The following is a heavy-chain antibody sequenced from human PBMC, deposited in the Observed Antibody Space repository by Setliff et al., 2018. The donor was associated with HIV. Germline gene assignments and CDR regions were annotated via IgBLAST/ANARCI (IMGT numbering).Heavy chain of an antibody. CDR3: ARGLGEMCTKIGNYFDS. CDR1: GESLSGYY. J-gene: IGHJ4*02. V-gene: IGHV4-34*01. D-gene: IGHD1-1*01. Sequence: SETLSLTCAVYGESLSGYYWSWLRQPPGKGLEWLGEITHSGTTNYNASLNRRVTISVDKSKNQFSLKLGSVTAADTAMYYCARGLGEMCTKIGNYFDSWGQGTLVTVSS. CDR2: ITHSGTT.